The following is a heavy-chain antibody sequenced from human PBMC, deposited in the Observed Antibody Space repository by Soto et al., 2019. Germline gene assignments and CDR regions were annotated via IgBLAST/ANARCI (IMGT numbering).Heavy chain of an antibody. D-gene: IGHD6-13*01. Sequence: QVQLQESGPGLVKPSETLSLTCTVSGGSVSSGSYYWSWIRQPPGKGLEWIGYIYYSGSTNYNPSLKSRVTISVDTSKNQFALKLSSVTAADTAVYYCARDMVVAAAGPYFDYWGQGTLVTVSS. V-gene: IGHV4-61*01. CDR3: ARDMVVAAAGPYFDY. CDR1: GGSVSSGSYY. CDR2: IYYSGST. J-gene: IGHJ4*02.